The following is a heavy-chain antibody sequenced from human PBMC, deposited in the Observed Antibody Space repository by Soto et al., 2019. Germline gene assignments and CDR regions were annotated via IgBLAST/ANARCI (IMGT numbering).Heavy chain of an antibody. Sequence: QVQLQESGPGLVKPSETLSLTCAVYGGSISSNKWWSWVRQPPGKGLEWIGEIYHSGSTNYNPSLKGGVTISLDKSKNQFSLKLTSVTAADSAVYYCARDDHIVVVPTSLGAMDVWGQGTTVTVSS. V-gene: IGHV4-4*02. D-gene: IGHD2-2*01. CDR3: ARDDHIVVVPTSLGAMDV. CDR2: IYHSGST. J-gene: IGHJ6*02. CDR1: GGSISSNKW.